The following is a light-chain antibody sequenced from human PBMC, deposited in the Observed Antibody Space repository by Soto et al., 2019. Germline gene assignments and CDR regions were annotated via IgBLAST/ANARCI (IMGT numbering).Light chain of an antibody. J-gene: IGKJ2*01. Sequence: EIVLTQSPGTLSLSPGERATLSCRASQSVNNIFLAWYQQKPDQAPRLLMYGTSNRATGIPDRFRGSGSGTDFTLIISRLEPEDFAMYSCQQYGSSPYTFGQGTKLEI. CDR1: QSVNNIF. CDR3: QQYGSSPYT. V-gene: IGKV3-20*01. CDR2: GTS.